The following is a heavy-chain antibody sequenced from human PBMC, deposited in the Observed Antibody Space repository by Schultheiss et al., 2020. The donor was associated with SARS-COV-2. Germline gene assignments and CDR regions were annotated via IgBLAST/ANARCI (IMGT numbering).Heavy chain of an antibody. J-gene: IGHJ4*02. V-gene: IGHV1-2*02. CDR3: AREPDGLAVADNYFDH. CDR2: INPNSGGT. Sequence: ASVKVSCKASGYTFTGYYMHWVRQAPGQGLEWMGWINPNSGGTNYAQKFQGRVTMTRDTSISTAYMELSRLRSDDTAVYYCAREPDGLAVADNYFDHWGQGTLVTVSS. CDR1: GYTFTGYY. D-gene: IGHD6-19*01.